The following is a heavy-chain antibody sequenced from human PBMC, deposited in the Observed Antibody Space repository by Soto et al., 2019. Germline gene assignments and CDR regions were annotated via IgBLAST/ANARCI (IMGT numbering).Heavy chain of an antibody. J-gene: IGHJ4*02. CDR3: AGVGGDGYNYYFDY. D-gene: IGHD5-12*01. CDR1: GDSITSGGYS. V-gene: IGHV4-30-2*01. CDR2: ISHNGKT. Sequence: SETLSLTCRVSGDSITSGGYSWSWIRRPPGEALEWIGYISHNGKTCSNQSLNSRVTISVDRSKNQFSLRLTSVTAADTALYYCAGVGGDGYNYYFDYWGQGTLVTVSS.